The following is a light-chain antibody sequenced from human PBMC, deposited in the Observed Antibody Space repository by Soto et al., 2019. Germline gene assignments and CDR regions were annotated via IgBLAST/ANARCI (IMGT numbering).Light chain of an antibody. Sequence: EIVLTQSPGTLSLSPGERATLSCRASQSVSSSYLAWYQQKPGQAPRLLIYGASSRATGIPDRFSGSVSGTDFTLTISRLEPEDFEVYYCQQYGSSFGQGTKVEIK. CDR2: GAS. CDR3: QQYGSS. J-gene: IGKJ1*01. V-gene: IGKV3-20*01. CDR1: QSVSSSY.